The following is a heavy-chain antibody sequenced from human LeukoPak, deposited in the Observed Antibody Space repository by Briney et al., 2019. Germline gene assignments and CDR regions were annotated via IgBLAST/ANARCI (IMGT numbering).Heavy chain of an antibody. D-gene: IGHD1-7*01. Sequence: KHGESLKISCKGSGYRFTSYWISWVRQMPGKGLEWMGRIDPSDSYTNYSPSFQGHVTISADQSISTAYLQWSSLKASGTGVYYCALSQGTTSTDYLDFWGQGTLVTVSS. CDR1: GYRFTSYW. J-gene: IGHJ4*02. CDR3: ALSQGTTSTDYLDF. CDR2: IDPSDSYT. V-gene: IGHV5-10-1*01.